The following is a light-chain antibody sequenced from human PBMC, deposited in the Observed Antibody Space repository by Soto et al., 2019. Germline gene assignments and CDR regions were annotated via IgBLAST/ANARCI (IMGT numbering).Light chain of an antibody. V-gene: IGLV4-69*01. J-gene: IGLJ3*02. CDR2: LNSDGSH. CDR3: QTWSTDIRV. Sequence: QPVLTQPPSASASLGASVKLTCTLSSGHNSYAIAWHQQQPEKGPRYLMKLNSDGSHSKGDGIPDRFSGSSSGAARYLTISSLQSEDEADYYCQTWSTDIRVFGGGPKRTVL. CDR1: SGHNSYA.